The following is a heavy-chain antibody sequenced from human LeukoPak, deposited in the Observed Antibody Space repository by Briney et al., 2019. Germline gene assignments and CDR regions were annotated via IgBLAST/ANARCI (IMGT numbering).Heavy chain of an antibody. CDR3: ARDNSDTIKGDYTSTSYWWFDP. J-gene: IGHJ5*02. Sequence: ASVKVSCKASGYTFTGYYMHWVRQAPGQGLEWMGIINPSGDTTSHAQKFQGRVTMTRDTSTSTVYMELSSLRSEDTAVYYCARDNSDTIKGDYTSTSYWWFDPWGQGTLVTVSS. V-gene: IGHV1-46*01. D-gene: IGHD3-3*01. CDR2: INPSGDTT. CDR1: GYTFTGYY.